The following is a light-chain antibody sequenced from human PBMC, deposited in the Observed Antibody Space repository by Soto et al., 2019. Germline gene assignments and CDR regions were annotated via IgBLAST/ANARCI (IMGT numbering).Light chain of an antibody. J-gene: IGLJ2*01. Sequence: QSVLTQPASVSGSSGQSITISCTGTSSDIGAYNFVSWYQQHPGKAPKLMLYDVNIRPSGVSNRFSGSKSGNTASLTISGIQAEDEADYYCTAWTTSTTMIFGGGTKVTVL. CDR1: SSDIGAYNF. V-gene: IGLV2-14*03. CDR3: TAWTTSTTMI. CDR2: DVN.